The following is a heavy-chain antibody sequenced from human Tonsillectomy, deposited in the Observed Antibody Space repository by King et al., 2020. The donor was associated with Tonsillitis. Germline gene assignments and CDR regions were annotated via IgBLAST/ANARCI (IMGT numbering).Heavy chain of an antibody. Sequence: QLQESGPGVVKPSETLSLTCTVSGGSIRSSDHYWAWIRQPPGKGLEWIGYMYSSGTVFYNPSLKSRITLSGGTSENRFSVKLSSVTAADTAVYFCARYVSGSSDYWGQGALVTVSS. CDR1: GGSIRSSDHY. CDR3: ARYVSGSSDY. D-gene: IGHD1-26*01. J-gene: IGHJ4*02. V-gene: IGHV4-39*01. CDR2: MYSSGTV.